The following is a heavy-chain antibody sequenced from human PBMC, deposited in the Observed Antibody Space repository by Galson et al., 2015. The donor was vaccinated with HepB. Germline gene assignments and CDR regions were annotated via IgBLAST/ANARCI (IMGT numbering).Heavy chain of an antibody. D-gene: IGHD3-10*01. Sequence: SLRLSCAASGLTFSGSAMHWVRQASGKGLEWVGRIRSKANSYATAYAASVKGRFTISRDDSKNTAYLQMNSLKTEDTAVYYCTRRGDYGSDYWGQGTLVTVSS. J-gene: IGHJ4*02. V-gene: IGHV3-73*01. CDR1: GLTFSGSA. CDR3: TRRGDYGSDY. CDR2: IRSKANSYAT.